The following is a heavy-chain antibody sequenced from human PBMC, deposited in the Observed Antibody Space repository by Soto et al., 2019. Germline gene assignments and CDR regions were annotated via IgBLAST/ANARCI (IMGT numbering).Heavy chain of an antibody. CDR3: ARPTVVGATVRYFFDY. CDR2: INPGGGST. Sequence: QVQLVQSGAEVKKPGASVNVSCKASGYTFTSYYIHWVRQAPGQGLEWMGVINPGGGSTNYAQKFKGRLTMTRDTSTSTVYIELSSLRAEDTAVYYCARPTVVGATVRYFFDYWGQGTLVTVSS. J-gene: IGHJ4*01. D-gene: IGHD1-26*01. V-gene: IGHV1-46*01. CDR1: GYTFTSYY.